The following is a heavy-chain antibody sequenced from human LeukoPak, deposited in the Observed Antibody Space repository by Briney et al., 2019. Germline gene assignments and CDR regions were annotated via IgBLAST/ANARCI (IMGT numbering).Heavy chain of an antibody. V-gene: IGHV3-23*01. CDR2: FSGGDGQT. CDR3: ARGIYWSLDS. CDR1: GFTFSSYW. Sequence: GGSLRLSCAASGFTFSSYWMNWVRQTPGKGLEWVSTFSGGDGQTFYADSVKGRFTISRDSSRNTVSLQMNSLRVEDTAVYYCARGIYWSLDSWGQGTLVTVSS. J-gene: IGHJ4*02. D-gene: IGHD1-1*01.